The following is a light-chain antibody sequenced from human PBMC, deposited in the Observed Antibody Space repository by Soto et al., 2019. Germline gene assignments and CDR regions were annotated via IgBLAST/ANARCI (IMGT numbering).Light chain of an antibody. V-gene: IGLV1-40*01. Sequence: QPVLTQPPSVSGAPGQRITISCTGNSSNIGAGYDVHWYQQLPGTVPKVVIYGNINRPSGVPDRFSGSKSGTSAFLAITGLQAEDEADYYCQSYDSSLSGLFGGGTKLTVL. J-gene: IGLJ3*02. CDR3: QSYDSSLSGL. CDR2: GNI. CDR1: SSNIGAGYD.